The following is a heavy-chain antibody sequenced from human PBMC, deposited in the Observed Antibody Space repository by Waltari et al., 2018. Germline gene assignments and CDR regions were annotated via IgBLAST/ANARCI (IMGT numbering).Heavy chain of an antibody. Sequence: EVQLVESGGGLVQPGGSLRLSCGTSGFTFSAHWMSWVRQAPGKGLEWVANMKQDGSEKYYVDSVKGRFTISRDNAKNSLYLQMNSLRVEDTAIYYCARDHWGPGDYWGQGTLVTVS. D-gene: IGHD3-16*01. CDR3: ARDHWGPGDY. CDR1: GFTFSAHW. J-gene: IGHJ4*02. V-gene: IGHV3-7*01. CDR2: MKQDGSEK.